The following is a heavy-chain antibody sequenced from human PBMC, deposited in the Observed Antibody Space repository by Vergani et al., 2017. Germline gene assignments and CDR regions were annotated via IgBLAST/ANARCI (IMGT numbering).Heavy chain of an antibody. V-gene: IGHV3-21*01. CDR2: ISSSSATI. CDR1: GFTFSSYW. J-gene: IGHJ4*02. Sequence: EVQLVESGGGLVKPGGSLRLSCAASGFTFSSYWMHWVRQAPGKGLEWVSFISSSSATIYYADSVKGRFTISRDNAKNSLYLQMDSLRAEDTAVYYCVRVYYYDSSACDYWGQGTLVTVSS. CDR3: VRVYYYDSSACDY. D-gene: IGHD3-22*01.